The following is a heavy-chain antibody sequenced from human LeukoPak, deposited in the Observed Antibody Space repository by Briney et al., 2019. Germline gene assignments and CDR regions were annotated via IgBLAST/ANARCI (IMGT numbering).Heavy chain of an antibody. V-gene: IGHV3-23*01. D-gene: IGHD2-21*01. CDR1: GFTFSSYV. CDR2: ISGSGGST. Sequence: GGSLRLSCAASGFTFSSYVMSWVRQAPGKGLGWVSDISGSGGSTYCADSVKGRFTISRDNSKNTLYLQMNSLRAEDTAVYYCARDRLHCGGDCYKYYFDYWGQGTLVTVSS. CDR3: ARDRLHCGGDCYKYYFDY. J-gene: IGHJ4*02.